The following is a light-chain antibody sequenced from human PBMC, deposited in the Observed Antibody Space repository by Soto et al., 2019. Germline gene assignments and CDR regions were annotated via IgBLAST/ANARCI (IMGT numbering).Light chain of an antibody. CDR2: DAS. V-gene: IGKV3-15*01. J-gene: IGKJ1*01. CDR3: QHYSAWWT. Sequence: EIVMTQSPATLSVSPGERATLSCRASQSVSSNLAWYQQKPGQAPRLLIYDASTRAPGIPARFSGSGSGTEFTLTISSLHSEDVAVYYCQHYSAWWTFGQGTTVEIK. CDR1: QSVSSN.